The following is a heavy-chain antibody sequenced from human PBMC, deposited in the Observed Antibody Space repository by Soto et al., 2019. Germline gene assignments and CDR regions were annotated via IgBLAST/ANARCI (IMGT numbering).Heavy chain of an antibody. CDR2: IYYSGST. V-gene: IGHV4-30-4*01. CDR1: GGSISSGDYY. J-gene: IGHJ3*02. D-gene: IGHD2-15*01. CDR3: ARGSCSGGSCLHGSVDPFDI. Sequence: PSETLSLTCTVSGGSISSGDYYWSWIRQPPGKGLEWIGYIYYSGSTYYNPSLKSRVTISVDTSKNQFSLKLSSVTAADTAVYYCARGSCSGGSCLHGSVDPFDIWGQGTMVTVSS.